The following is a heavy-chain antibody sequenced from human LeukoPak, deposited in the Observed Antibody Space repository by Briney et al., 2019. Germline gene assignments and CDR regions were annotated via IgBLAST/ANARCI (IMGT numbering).Heavy chain of an antibody. J-gene: IGHJ6*03. CDR1: GYTFTSYY. V-gene: IGHV1-46*01. D-gene: IGHD1-26*01. CDR2: INPSGGST. CDR3: AREIVGGAYKLYYMDV. Sequence: ASVKVSCKASGYTFTSYYMHWVRQAPGQGLEWMGIINPSGGSTSYAQKFQGRVTMTRDTSTSTVYMELSSLRSEDTAVYYCAREIVGGAYKLYYMDVWGKGTTVTVSS.